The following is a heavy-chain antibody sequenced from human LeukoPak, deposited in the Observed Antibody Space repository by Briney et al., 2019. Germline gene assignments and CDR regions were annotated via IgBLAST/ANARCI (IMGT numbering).Heavy chain of an antibody. J-gene: IGHJ4*02. Sequence: QTGGSLRLSCAASGFTFSSYWMHWVRQAPGKGLVWVSRINSDGSSTSYADSVKGRFTISRDNAKNTLYLQMNSLRAEDTAVYYCARGPPVFTMVRGVPPDYWGQGTLVTVSS. D-gene: IGHD3-10*01. CDR3: ARGPPVFTMVRGVPPDY. V-gene: IGHV3-74*01. CDR2: INSDGSST. CDR1: GFTFSSYW.